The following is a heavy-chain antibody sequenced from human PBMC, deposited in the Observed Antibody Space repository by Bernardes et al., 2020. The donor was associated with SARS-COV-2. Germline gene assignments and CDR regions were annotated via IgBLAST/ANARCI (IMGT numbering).Heavy chain of an antibody. CDR2: IDPSDSYT. CDR1: GYSFTSYW. CDR3: ARGGRDGYSTFDY. D-gene: IGHD2-15*01. J-gene: IGHJ4*02. V-gene: IGHV5-10-1*01. Sequence: GESLKISCKGSGYSFTSYWISLVRQMPGKGLEWMGRIDPSDSYTNYSLSFQGHVTISADKSISTAYRQWSSLKASDTAIYYCARGGRDGYSTFDYWSQGTLVTASA.